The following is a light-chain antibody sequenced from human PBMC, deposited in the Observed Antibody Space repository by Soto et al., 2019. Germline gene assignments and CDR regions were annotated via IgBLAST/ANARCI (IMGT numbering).Light chain of an antibody. CDR2: EVT. CDR3: CSFAGRSPPTSV. J-gene: IGLJ1*01. Sequence: QSVLTQPASVSGSPGQSITISCTGTTSDVGTYNLVSWYQHHPGNAPQLIIFEVTKRPSGVSDRFSGSKSGNTASLTISGLLGEDEADYYCCSFAGRSPPTSVFGTGTKVTVL. CDR1: TSDVGTYNL. V-gene: IGLV2-23*02.